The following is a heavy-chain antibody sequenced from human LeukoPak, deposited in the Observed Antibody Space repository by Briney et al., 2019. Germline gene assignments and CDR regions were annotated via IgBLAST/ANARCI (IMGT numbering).Heavy chain of an antibody. Sequence: GGSLRLSCAAYGFTFSRYAMSWVRQAPGKGLEWVSSLSASGGNTYYADSVKGRFTISRDNSKYTLDLQMNSLRAEDTTIYYCAKDRGSYGDYAVFDFWGQGTLVTVSS. CDR1: GFTFSRYA. J-gene: IGHJ4*02. D-gene: IGHD4-17*01. V-gene: IGHV3-23*01. CDR2: LSASGGNT. CDR3: AKDRGSYGDYAVFDF.